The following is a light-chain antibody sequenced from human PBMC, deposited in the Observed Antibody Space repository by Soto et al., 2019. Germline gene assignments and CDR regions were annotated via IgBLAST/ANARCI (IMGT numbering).Light chain of an antibody. CDR1: QSVSSY. CDR3: QKRSNSPLT. CDR2: DES. Sequence: DILLTQSPGTLSLSPGDRATLSWRASQSVSSYLAWYQQKTGKAPRLLIYDESNRATGIPDRLSGSGSGTDLTLTISRLEPEDFEVYYCQKRSNSPLTCGQGTRLEIK. V-gene: IGKV3-11*01. J-gene: IGKJ5*01.